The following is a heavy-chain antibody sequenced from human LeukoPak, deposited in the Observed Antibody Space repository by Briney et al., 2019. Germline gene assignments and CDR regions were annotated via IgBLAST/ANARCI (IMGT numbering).Heavy chain of an antibody. J-gene: IGHJ5*02. Sequence: SETLSLTCTVSGGSISSYYWSWIRQPPGKGLEWIGYIYYSGSTNYNPSLKSRVTISVDTSKNQFSLKLSSVTAADTAVYYCARGVAVSSSWYGDWFDPWGQGTLVTVSS. CDR3: ARGVAVSSSWYGDWFDP. CDR2: IYYSGST. CDR1: GGSISSYY. V-gene: IGHV4-59*01. D-gene: IGHD6-13*01.